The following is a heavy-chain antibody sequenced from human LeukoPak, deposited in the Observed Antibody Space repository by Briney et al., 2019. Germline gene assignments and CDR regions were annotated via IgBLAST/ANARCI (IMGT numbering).Heavy chain of an antibody. Sequence: PSETLSLTCTDSGCSISSSSYYWGRLRQPPGKWLEGIRSIYYSGSTYYNTSLKSRVTISSNTSKTQLSLKLSSVITADTADHYCARDSGYSSLSQFEPWG. CDR1: GCSISSSSYY. CDR2: IYYSGST. D-gene: IGHD6-6*01. CDR3: ARDSGYSSLSQFEP. J-gene: IGHJ5*02. V-gene: IGHV4-39*07.